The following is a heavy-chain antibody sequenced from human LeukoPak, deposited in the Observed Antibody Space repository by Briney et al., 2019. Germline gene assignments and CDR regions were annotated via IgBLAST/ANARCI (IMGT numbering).Heavy chain of an antibody. CDR2: INPTSGST. Sequence: GASVKVSCKASGYTFTSSGISWVRQAPGQGLEWMGVINPTSGSTSYPQKFQGRVTITRDTSTGTIYMELSSLTSEDTAVYYCARELSGSYFDWGQGTLVTVSS. D-gene: IGHD1-26*01. J-gene: IGHJ4*02. CDR1: GYTFTSSG. V-gene: IGHV1-46*01. CDR3: ARELSGSYFD.